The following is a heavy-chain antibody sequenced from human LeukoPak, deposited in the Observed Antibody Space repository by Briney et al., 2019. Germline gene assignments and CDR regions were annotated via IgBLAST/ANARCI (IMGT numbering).Heavy chain of an antibody. CDR3: ARKSILISGRKPYDF. Sequence: PSETLSLTCAVYGGSFSGYYWSWIRQSPGKGLEWIGEIDHSGRTNSNASLKSRVTISVDTSKNQFSLRLTSVTAADTAVYYCARKSILISGRKPYDFWDQGALVTVSP. CDR2: IDHSGRT. D-gene: IGHD2-8*01. J-gene: IGHJ4*02. CDR1: GGSFSGYY. V-gene: IGHV4-34*01.